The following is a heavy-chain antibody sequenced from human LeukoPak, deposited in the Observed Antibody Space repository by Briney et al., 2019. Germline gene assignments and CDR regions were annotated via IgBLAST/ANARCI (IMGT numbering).Heavy chain of an antibody. D-gene: IGHD1-1*01. CDR3: ARDSLEFDY. Sequence: SETLSLTCTVSGGSISSRSYFWDWIRQPPGKGLEWIGTISYTGTTYYNPSLKSRVTISLDASKNQFSLNLNSVTAADTALYFCARDSLEFDYWGQGTLVTVSS. J-gene: IGHJ4*02. CDR1: GGSISSRSYF. CDR2: ISYTGTT. V-gene: IGHV4-39*07.